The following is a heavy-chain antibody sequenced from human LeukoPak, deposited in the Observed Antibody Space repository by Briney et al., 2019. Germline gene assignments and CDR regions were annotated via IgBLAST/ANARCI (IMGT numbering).Heavy chain of an antibody. J-gene: IGHJ5*02. V-gene: IGHV1-69*01. Sequence: SVKVSCKASGGTFSSYAISWVRQAPGQGLEWMGGIIPIFGTANYAQKFQGRVTITADESTSTAYMELSSLRSEDTAVYYCARDDWELFTGWFDPWGQGTLVTVSS. CDR2: IIPIFGTA. CDR3: ARDDWELFTGWFDP. CDR1: GGTFSSYA. D-gene: IGHD1-26*01.